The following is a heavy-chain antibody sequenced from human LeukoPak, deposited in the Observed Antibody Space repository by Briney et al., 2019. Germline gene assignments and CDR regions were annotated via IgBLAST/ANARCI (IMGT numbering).Heavy chain of an antibody. J-gene: IGHJ3*02. D-gene: IGHD2-15*01. Sequence: SQTLSLTCAVSGGSISSGGYSWSWIRQPPGKGLEWIGYIYHSGSTYYNPSLKSRVTISVDRSKNQFSLKLGSVTAADTAVYYCARSVARGAFDIWGQGTMVTVSS. CDR3: ARSVARGAFDI. CDR1: GGSISSGGYS. CDR2: IYHSGST. V-gene: IGHV4-30-2*01.